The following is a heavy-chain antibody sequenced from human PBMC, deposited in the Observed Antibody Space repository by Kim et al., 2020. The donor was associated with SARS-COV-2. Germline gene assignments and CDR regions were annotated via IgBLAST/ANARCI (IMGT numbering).Heavy chain of an antibody. J-gene: IGHJ5*02. CDR1: VFAFSAYD. V-gene: IGHV3-21*01. Sequence: GSLRLSCAASVFAFSAYDMTWIRQAPGKGLEWVSSIDSSSSRIYYADSVRGRFTISRDNAKNSLFLQMISVRPEDTAVYYCASEMFRGIAPDSWGQGT. CDR3: ASEMFRGIAPDS. CDR2: IDSSSSRI. D-gene: IGHD3-10*01.